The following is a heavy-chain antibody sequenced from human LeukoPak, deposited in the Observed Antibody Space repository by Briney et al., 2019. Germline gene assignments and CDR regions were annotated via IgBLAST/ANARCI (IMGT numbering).Heavy chain of an antibody. D-gene: IGHD6-19*01. V-gene: IGHV3-30*18. CDR2: ISYDGSNK. CDR1: GFTFSSYG. CDR3: AKHLTAVAGTPPPHRDY. Sequence: PGGSLRLSCAASGFTFSSYGMHWVRQAPGKGLEWVAVISYDGSNKYYADSVKGRFTISRDNSKNTLYLQMNSLRAEGTAVYYCAKHLTAVAGTPPPHRDYWGQGTLVTVSS. J-gene: IGHJ4*02.